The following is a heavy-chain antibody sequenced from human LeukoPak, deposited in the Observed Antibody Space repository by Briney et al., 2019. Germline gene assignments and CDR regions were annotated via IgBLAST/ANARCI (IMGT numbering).Heavy chain of an antibody. J-gene: IGHJ4*02. CDR1: GYTFTGYY. D-gene: IGHD3-22*01. CDR2: INPNSGGT. V-gene: IGHV1-2*02. CDR3: AAAYYDSSGYYYVDY. Sequence: GAPVKVSCKASGYTFTGYYMHWVRQAPGQGLEWMGWINPNSGGTNYAQKFQGRVTMTRDTSISTAYMELSRLRSDDTAVYYCAAAYYDSSGYYYVDYWGQGTLVTVSS.